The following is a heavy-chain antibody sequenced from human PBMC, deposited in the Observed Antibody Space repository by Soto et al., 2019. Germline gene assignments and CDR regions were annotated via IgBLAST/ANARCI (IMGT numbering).Heavy chain of an antibody. CDR1: GFTFSSYA. Sequence: GGSLSLSCAASGFTFSSYAMSWVRQAPGKGLEWVSAISGSGGSTYYADSVKGRYTISRDNSKNTLYLQMNSLRAEDTAVYYCAKLRYSGYDKYYFDYWGQGTLVTVSS. J-gene: IGHJ4*02. D-gene: IGHD5-12*01. CDR2: ISGSGGST. CDR3: AKLRYSGYDKYYFDY. V-gene: IGHV3-23*01.